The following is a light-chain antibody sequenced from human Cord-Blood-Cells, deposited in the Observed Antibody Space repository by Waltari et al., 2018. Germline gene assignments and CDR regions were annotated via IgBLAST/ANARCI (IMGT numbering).Light chain of an antibody. Sequence: SYELTQPSSVSVSPGQTARITCSGDVLAKKYARWFQQKPGQAPVLVIYKDSERPSGVPGRVSGSSSGTTVTVTISGAQVEDEADYYCYSAADNNWVFGGGTKLTVL. V-gene: IGLV3-27*01. CDR3: YSAADNNWV. CDR2: KDS. CDR1: VLAKKY. J-gene: IGLJ3*02.